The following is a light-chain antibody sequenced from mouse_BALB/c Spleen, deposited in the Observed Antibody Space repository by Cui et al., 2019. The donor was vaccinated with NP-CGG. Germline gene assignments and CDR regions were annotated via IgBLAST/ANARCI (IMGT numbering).Light chain of an antibody. V-gene: IGLV1*01. Sequence: QAVVPQDSALTTSPGETVTLTCRSSTAAVTTSNYANWVQEKPDHLFTGLIGGTNNRAPGVPARFSGSLIGDKAALTITGTQTEDEAIYFCALWYSNHWVFGGGTKLTVL. CDR3: ALWYSNHWV. J-gene: IGLJ1*01. CDR2: GTN. CDR1: TAAVTTSNY.